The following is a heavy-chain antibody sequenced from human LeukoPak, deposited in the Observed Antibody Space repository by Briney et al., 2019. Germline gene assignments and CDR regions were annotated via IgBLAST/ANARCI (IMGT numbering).Heavy chain of an antibody. CDR1: GFTFSSYW. CDR3: ARRAGAYSHPYDY. Sequence: GGSQRLSCAASGFTFSSYWMHWVRQAPGKWLVWVSRINSDGSSTSYADSVKGRFTISRDNSKNTLYLQMNSLRAEDTAVYYCARRAGAYSHPYDYWGQGTLVTVSS. J-gene: IGHJ4*02. CDR2: INSDGSST. D-gene: IGHD4/OR15-4a*01. V-gene: IGHV3-74*01.